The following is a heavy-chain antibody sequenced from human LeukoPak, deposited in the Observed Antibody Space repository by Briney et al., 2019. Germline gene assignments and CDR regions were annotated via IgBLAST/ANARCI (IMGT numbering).Heavy chain of an antibody. CDR2: ISGSGSSA. V-gene: IGHV3-23*01. CDR1: GFTFSRFA. Sequence: PGGSLRLSCEISGFTFSRFAMSWVRQAPGQGLEWISIISGSGSSAYYADSVKGRFIVSRDNFKNTVNLEMSSLRVEDTAVYYCVPEGFDIWGQGKMVTVSS. CDR3: VPEGFDI. J-gene: IGHJ3*02.